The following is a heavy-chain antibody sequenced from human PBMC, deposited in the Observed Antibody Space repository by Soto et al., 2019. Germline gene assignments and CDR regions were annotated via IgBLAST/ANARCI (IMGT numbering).Heavy chain of an antibody. J-gene: IGHJ4*02. CDR3: ARDEGDYDSSGYYYLTYYFDY. CDR2: IWYDESNK. V-gene: IGHV3-33*01. D-gene: IGHD3-22*01. Sequence: QVQLVESGGGVVQPGRSLRLSCAASGFTFSSYGMHWVRQAPGKGLEWVAVIWYDESNKYYADSVKGRFTISRDNSKNTLYLQMNSLRAEDTAVYYCARDEGDYDSSGYYYLTYYFDYWGQGTLVTVSS. CDR1: GFTFSSYG.